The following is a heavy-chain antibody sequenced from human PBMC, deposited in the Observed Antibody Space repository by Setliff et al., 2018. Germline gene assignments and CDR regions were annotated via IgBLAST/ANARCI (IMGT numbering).Heavy chain of an antibody. Sequence: ASVKVSCKASGYTLSKYYMHWVRQAPGQGLEWMGIINPSGGLTKYAQKFQGRVSITADESTSTAYMELSSLTSEDTAVYYCARSVGGLGEIPRAYYYHMDVWGNGTMVTVSS. J-gene: IGHJ6*03. V-gene: IGHV1-46*01. CDR2: INPSGGLT. CDR1: GYTLSKYY. D-gene: IGHD3-10*01. CDR3: ARSVGGLGEIPRAYYYHMDV.